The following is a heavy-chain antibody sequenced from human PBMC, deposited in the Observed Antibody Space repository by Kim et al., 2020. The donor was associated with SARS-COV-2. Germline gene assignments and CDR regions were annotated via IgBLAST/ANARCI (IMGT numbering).Heavy chain of an antibody. J-gene: IGHJ4*02. Sequence: YAYSVKSRFTISRDNSGNTVYRQMDSLRAEDTAVYYCAKRRTVAGGDFDYWGQGTLVTVSS. CDR3: AKRRTVAGGDFDY. D-gene: IGHD6-19*01. V-gene: IGHV3-23*01.